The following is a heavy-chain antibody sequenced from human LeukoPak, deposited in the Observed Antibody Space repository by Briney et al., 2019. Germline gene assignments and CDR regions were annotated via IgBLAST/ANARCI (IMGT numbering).Heavy chain of an antibody. Sequence: SVKVSCKGSVYSFTSCDINWVRQPPGQGLEWMGWMNPYRGNTGYAQKFQRRLTMTKNTYIHTAYMVLTSLISEDTAMYYWASRIAAGGTEIGYWGQGTLVTVSS. CDR2: MNPYRGNT. CDR1: VYSFTSCD. V-gene: IGHV1-8*01. CDR3: ASRIAAGGTEIGY. D-gene: IGHD6-13*01. J-gene: IGHJ4*02.